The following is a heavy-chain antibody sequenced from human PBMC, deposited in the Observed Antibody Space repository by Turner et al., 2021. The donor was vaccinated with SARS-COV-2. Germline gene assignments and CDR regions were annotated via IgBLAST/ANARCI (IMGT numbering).Heavy chain of an antibody. Sequence: GESGGGLVKPGGSLRLSCAASGFTFSSYSMNWVRQAPGKGLEWVSSISSSSSYIYYADSVKGRFTISRDNAKNSLYLQMNSLRAEDTAVYYCATGYAYCGGDCSIHYWGQGTLVTVSS. CDR1: GFTFSSYS. D-gene: IGHD2-21*02. J-gene: IGHJ4*02. CDR3: ATGYAYCGGDCSIHY. V-gene: IGHV3-21*01. CDR2: ISSSSSYI.